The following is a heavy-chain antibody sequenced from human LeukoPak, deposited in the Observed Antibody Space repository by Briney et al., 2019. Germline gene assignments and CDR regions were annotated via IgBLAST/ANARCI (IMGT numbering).Heavy chain of an antibody. CDR1: GFTFSDHY. V-gene: IGHV3-72*01. CDR3: ARGQARGPGSYEPYHYGMDV. CDR2: SRDKANKYTT. D-gene: IGHD1-26*01. J-gene: IGHJ6*02. Sequence: GGSLRLSCATSGFTFSDHYMDWVRQAPGKGLEWVGRSRDKANKYTTEYAASVKGRFTISRDDSKSSLYLQMSSLKTEDTAVYFCARGQARGPGSYEPYHYGMDVWGQGTTVTVSS.